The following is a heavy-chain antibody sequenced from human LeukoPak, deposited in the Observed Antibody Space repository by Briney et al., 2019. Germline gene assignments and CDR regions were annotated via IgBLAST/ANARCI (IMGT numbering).Heavy chain of an antibody. CDR2: INPNSGGT. CDR3: ARVPPNYDILTGYPLHNWFDP. CDR1: GYTFTGYY. Sequence: ASVKVSCKASGYTFTGYYMHWVRQAPGQGLEWMGWINPNSGGTNYAQKFQGRVTMTRDTSISTAYMELSRLRSDDTAVYYCARVPPNYDILTGYPLHNWFDPWGQGTLVTVSS. J-gene: IGHJ5*02. D-gene: IGHD3-9*01. V-gene: IGHV1-2*02.